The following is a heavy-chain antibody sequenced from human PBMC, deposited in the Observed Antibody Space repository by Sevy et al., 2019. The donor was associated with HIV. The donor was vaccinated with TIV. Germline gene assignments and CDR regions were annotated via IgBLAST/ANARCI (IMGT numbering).Heavy chain of an antibody. CDR3: VKEGYSSSSVLDY. CDR2: ISSNGGST. J-gene: IGHJ4*02. CDR1: GFTFSSYA. Sequence: GGSLRLSCSASGFTFSSYAMHGVRQAPWKGLEYVSAISSNGGSTYYADSVKGRFTISRDNSKNTLYLQMSSLRAEDTAVYYCVKEGYSSSSVLDYWGQGTMVTVSS. D-gene: IGHD6-6*01. V-gene: IGHV3-64D*06.